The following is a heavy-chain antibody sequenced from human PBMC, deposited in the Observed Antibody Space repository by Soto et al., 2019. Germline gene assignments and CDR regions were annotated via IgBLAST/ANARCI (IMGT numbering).Heavy chain of an antibody. CDR1: GGTFSSYA. D-gene: IGHD3-22*01. CDR2: LIPIFGTA. Sequence: QVQLVQSGAEVKKPGSSVKVSCKASGGTFSSYAISWVRQAPGQGLEWMGGLIPIFGTANYAQKFQGRVMITADEATSTAYMGLSSLRSEDPAVYYCARDRGRGGYYDSSGYSYYGMDVWGQGTTVTGSS. CDR3: ARDRGRGGYYDSSGYSYYGMDV. J-gene: IGHJ6*02. V-gene: IGHV1-69*01.